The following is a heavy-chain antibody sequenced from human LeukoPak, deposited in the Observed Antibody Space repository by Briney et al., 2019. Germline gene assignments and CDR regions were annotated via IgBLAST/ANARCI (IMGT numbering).Heavy chain of an antibody. CDR3: ARDRSNYFDY. Sequence: SVKVSCKASGGTFSSYAISWVRQAPGQGLEWMGGTIPMFGSTIYAQKFQGRVTMTRDTSTSTVYMELSSLRSEDTAVYYCARDRSNYFDYWGQGTLVTVSS. CDR2: TIPMFGST. V-gene: IGHV1-69*05. CDR1: GGTFSSYA. D-gene: IGHD3-16*02. J-gene: IGHJ4*02.